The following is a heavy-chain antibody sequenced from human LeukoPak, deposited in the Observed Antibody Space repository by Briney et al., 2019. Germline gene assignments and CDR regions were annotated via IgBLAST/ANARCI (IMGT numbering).Heavy chain of an antibody. CDR3: ARDQYSGSYLDY. CDR1: GFTVSSNY. J-gene: IGHJ4*02. Sequence: GGSLRLSCAASGFTVSSNYMSWVRQAPGKGLEWVAVISYDGSNKYYADSVKGRFTISRDNSKNTLYLQMNSLRAEDTAVYYCARDQYSGSYLDYWGQGTLVTVSS. CDR2: ISYDGSNK. V-gene: IGHV3-30-3*01. D-gene: IGHD1-26*01.